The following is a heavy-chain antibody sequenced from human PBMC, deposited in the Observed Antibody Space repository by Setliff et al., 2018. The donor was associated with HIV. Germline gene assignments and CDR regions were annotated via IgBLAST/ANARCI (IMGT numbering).Heavy chain of an antibody. CDR2: MNPNSGNT. V-gene: IGHV1-8*03. D-gene: IGHD3-10*01. CDR3: ARGFLWFGEYYFDY. Sequence: VASVKVSCKASGYTFTSYDINWVRQATGQGLEWMGWMNPNSGNTGYAQKFQGRVTITRNTSISTAYMELSSLRSEDTAVYYCARGFLWFGEYYFDYWGQGTLVTVSS. J-gene: IGHJ4*02. CDR1: GYTFTSYD.